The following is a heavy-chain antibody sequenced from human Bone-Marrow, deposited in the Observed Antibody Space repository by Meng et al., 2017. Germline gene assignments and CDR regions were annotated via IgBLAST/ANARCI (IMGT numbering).Heavy chain of an antibody. Sequence: QVQLQQAGAGLLKPSATLSLTGVFSGGSFSDYYWSWIRQPPGKGLEWIGEINHSGSTNYNPSLEGRATISVDTSQNNLSLRLSSVTAADSAVYYCARGPTTMAHDFDYWGQGTLVTVSS. CDR2: INHSGST. CDR1: GGSFSDYY. D-gene: IGHD4-11*01. J-gene: IGHJ4*02. CDR3: ARGPTTMAHDFDY. V-gene: IGHV4-34*01.